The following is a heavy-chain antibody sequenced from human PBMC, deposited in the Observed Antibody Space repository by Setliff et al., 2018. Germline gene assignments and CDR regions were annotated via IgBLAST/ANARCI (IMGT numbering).Heavy chain of an antibody. J-gene: IGHJ6*02. Sequence: GGSLRLSCAASGFTFSSFWMACVRQSPGRGLEWVANINQDGSGKFYVDSVKGRFTIFRDNAKNSLYLQMNSLRVEDTAVYYCARDGGMGMVKGYYYGLDAWGPGTSVTVSS. V-gene: IGHV3-7*01. CDR3: ARDGGMGMVKGYYYGLDA. CDR1: GFTFSSFW. CDR2: INQDGSGK. D-gene: IGHD5-18*01.